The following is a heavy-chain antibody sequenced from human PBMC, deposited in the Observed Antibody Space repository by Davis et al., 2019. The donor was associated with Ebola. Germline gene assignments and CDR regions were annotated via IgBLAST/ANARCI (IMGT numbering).Heavy chain of an antibody. V-gene: IGHV3-23*01. Sequence: GESLKISCAASGFTFSSYAMSWVRQAPGKGLEWVSAISGSGGSTYYADSVKGRFTISRDNSKNTLYLQMNSLRAGDTAVYYCAKVRTVTTPGAAFDIWGQGTMVTVSS. CDR1: GFTFSSYA. CDR2: ISGSGGST. J-gene: IGHJ3*02. CDR3: AKVRTVTTPGAAFDI. D-gene: IGHD4-17*01.